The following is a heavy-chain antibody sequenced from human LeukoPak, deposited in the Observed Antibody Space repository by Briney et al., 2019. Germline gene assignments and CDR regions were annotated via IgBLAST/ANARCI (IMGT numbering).Heavy chain of an antibody. CDR1: GFTFSSYE. Sequence: GGSLRLSCAASGFTFSSYEMNWVRQAPGKGLEWVSYISSSGSTIYYADSVKGRFTISRDNAKNSLYLQMNSLRAEDTAVYYCARDQEYFDWLQGLDCWGQGTLVTVSS. J-gene: IGHJ4*02. V-gene: IGHV3-48*03. CDR2: ISSSGSTI. D-gene: IGHD3-9*01. CDR3: ARDQEYFDWLQGLDC.